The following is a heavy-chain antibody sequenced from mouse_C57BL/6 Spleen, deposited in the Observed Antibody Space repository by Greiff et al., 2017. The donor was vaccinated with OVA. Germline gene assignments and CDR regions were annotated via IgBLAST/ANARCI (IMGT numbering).Heavy chain of an antibody. D-gene: IGHD4-1*02. CDR1: GYTFTNYN. V-gene: IGHV1-18*01. Sequence: VQLQQSGPELVKPGASVKIPCKASGYTFTNYNMAWVKQSHGKSLEWIGDINPNNGGTIYHQKFKGKATFTVDKSSSTAYMELRSLTSEDTAVYYCARANWAPFDYWGQGTTLTVSP. J-gene: IGHJ2*01. CDR3: ARANWAPFDY. CDR2: INPNNGGT.